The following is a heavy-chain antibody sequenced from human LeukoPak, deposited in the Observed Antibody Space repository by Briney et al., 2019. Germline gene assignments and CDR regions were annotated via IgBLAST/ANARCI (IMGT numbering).Heavy chain of an antibody. CDR2: ISPSGTDI. CDR3: TRDPRHLDY. J-gene: IGHJ4*02. CDR1: GGSISSSSYY. V-gene: IGHV3-11*01. Sequence: LSLTCTVSGGSISSSSYYWGWIRQAPGKGLESLSYISPSGTDISYADSVKGRFTISRDNAKNSLYLQMNNLRADDTAVYYCTRDPRHLDYWGQGTLVTVSS.